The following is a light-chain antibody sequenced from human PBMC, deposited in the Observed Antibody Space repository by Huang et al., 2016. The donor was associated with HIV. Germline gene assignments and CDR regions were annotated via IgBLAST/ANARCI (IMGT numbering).Light chain of an antibody. CDR1: QAINNS. V-gene: IGKV1-33*01. Sequence: DIRMTQSPSSLSASIGDRVTISCQASQAINNSLNWYQQKPGKAPKLLVYDASNLETGVPSRFRGGGSGTDFTFTISSLQPEDIATYYCQQYDNLPYTFGQGTTLEIK. CDR2: DAS. J-gene: IGKJ2*01. CDR3: QQYDNLPYT.